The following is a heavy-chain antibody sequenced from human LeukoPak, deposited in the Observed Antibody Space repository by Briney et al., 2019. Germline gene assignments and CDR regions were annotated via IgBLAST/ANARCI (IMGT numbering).Heavy chain of an antibody. J-gene: IGHJ6*02. Sequence: ASVKVSCKVSGYTLTELSMHWVRQAPGKGLEWMGGFDPEDGETIYAQKFQGRVTMTEDTSTDTAYMELSSLRSEDTAVYYCARSPLRYFDWLSSNYYYYGMDVWGQGTTVTVSS. CDR2: FDPEDGET. CDR1: GYTLTELS. V-gene: IGHV1-24*01. D-gene: IGHD3-9*01. CDR3: ARSPLRYFDWLSSNYYYYGMDV.